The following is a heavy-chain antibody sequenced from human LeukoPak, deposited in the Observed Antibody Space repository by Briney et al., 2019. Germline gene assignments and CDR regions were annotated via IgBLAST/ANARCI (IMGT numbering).Heavy chain of an antibody. V-gene: IGHV4-61*02. CDR3: ARELLWFGDRRLAEGRFDP. CDR2: IYTSGST. D-gene: IGHD3-10*01. Sequence: SETLSLTCIVSGGSISSGSYYWSWIRQPAGKGLEWIGRIYTSGSTNYNPSLKSRVTISVDTSKNQFSLKLSSVTAADTAVYYCARELLWFGDRRLAEGRFDPWGQGTLVTVSS. CDR1: GGSISSGSYY. J-gene: IGHJ5*02.